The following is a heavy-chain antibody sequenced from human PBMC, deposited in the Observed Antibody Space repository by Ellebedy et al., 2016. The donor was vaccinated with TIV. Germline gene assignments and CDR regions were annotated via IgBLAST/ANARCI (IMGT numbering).Heavy chain of an antibody. CDR1: GFTFSTYA. CDR3: SFKGVATRVY. J-gene: IGHJ4*02. D-gene: IGHD4-23*01. V-gene: IGHV3-23*01. CDR2: VSNSGDST. Sequence: GESLKISCVVSGFTFSTYAMRWVRQAPGKGLEGVSAVSNSGDSTYYADSVKGRFTISRDNSKNTLYLQMSSLRAEDTAVYYCSFKGVATRVYWGQGTLVTVSS.